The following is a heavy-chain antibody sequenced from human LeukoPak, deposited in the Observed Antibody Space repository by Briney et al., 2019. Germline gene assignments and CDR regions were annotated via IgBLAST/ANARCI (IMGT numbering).Heavy chain of an antibody. D-gene: IGHD6-19*01. CDR1: GFTFSGSA. Sequence: GGSLRLSCAASGFTFSGSAMHWVRQASGKGLEWVGRIRSKANSYATAYAASVKGRFTISRDDSKNTAYLQMNSLKTEDTAVYYCTRRSSTSGSILWGRGTLVSVSS. V-gene: IGHV3-73*01. CDR2: IRSKANSYAT. J-gene: IGHJ2*01. CDR3: TRRSSTSGSIL.